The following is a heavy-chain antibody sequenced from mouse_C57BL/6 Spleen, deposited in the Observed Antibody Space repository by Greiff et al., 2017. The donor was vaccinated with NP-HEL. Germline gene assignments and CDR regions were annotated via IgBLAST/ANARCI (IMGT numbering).Heavy chain of an antibody. D-gene: IGHD1-1*01. J-gene: IGHJ1*03. V-gene: IGHV1-64*01. CDR2: IHPNSGST. CDR1: GYTFTSYW. Sequence: VQLQQPGAELVKPGASVKLSCKASGYTFTSYWMHWVKQRPGQGLEWIGMIHPNSGSTNYNEKFKSKATLTVDKSSSTAYMQLSSLTSEDSAVYYRARTYYYGSSYLYFDVWGTGTTVTVSS. CDR3: ARTYYYGSSYLYFDV.